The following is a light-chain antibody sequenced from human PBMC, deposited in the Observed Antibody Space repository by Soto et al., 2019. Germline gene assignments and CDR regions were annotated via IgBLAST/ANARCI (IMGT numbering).Light chain of an antibody. CDR2: CTT. Sequence: QAVVTQEPSLTVSPGGTVTVTCASSTGAVTSDYYPNWFQQKPGQPPRALIYCTTYKHSWTPARFSGSILGGKPALTLSGVQPEDEADYYCLLYYGDSWVFGTGTKVTVL. J-gene: IGLJ1*01. V-gene: IGLV7-43*01. CDR1: TGAVTSDYY. CDR3: LLYYGDSWV.